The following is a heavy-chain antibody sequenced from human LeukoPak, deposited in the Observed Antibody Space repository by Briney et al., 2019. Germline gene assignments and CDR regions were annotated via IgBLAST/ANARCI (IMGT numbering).Heavy chain of an antibody. V-gene: IGHV3-7*01. D-gene: IGHD1-26*01. J-gene: IGHJ6*02. CDR3: ASYRVSHGMDV. CDR2: IKGDGSEK. Sequence: PGRSLRLSCAASGFTFSTYWMAWVRQAPGKGLEWVANIKGDGSEKYHGDSVTGRFTISRDNAKNSLYLQMNSLRAEDTAIYYCASYRVSHGMDVWGQGTTVTVSS. CDR1: GFTFSTYW.